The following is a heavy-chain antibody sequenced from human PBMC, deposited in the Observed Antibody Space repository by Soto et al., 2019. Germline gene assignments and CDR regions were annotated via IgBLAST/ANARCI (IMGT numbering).Heavy chain of an antibody. CDR3: TFPHYYGSGSYYSDYYYGMDV. D-gene: IGHD3-10*01. CDR2: IKSKTDGGTT. V-gene: IGHV3-15*01. CDR1: GFTFSNAW. J-gene: IGHJ6*02. Sequence: GESLKISCAASGFTFSNAWMSWVRQAPGKGLEWVGRIKSKTDGGTTDYAAPVKGRFTISRDDSKNTLYLQMNSLKTEDTAVYYCTFPHYYGSGSYYSDYYYGMDVWGQGTTVTVSS.